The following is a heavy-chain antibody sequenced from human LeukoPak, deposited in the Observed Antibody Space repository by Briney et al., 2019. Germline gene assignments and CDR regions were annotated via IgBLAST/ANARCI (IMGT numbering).Heavy chain of an antibody. CDR2: ISSSSSYI. D-gene: IGHD6-6*01. CDR3: ARARYSSSSKYFDY. J-gene: IGHJ4*02. CDR1: GFTFSNYV. Sequence: GGSLRLSCAASGFTFSNYVMAWVRQAPGKGLEWVSSISSSSSYIYYADSVKGRFTISRDNAKNSLYLQMNSLRAEDTAVYYCARARYSSSSKYFDYWGQGTLVTVSS. V-gene: IGHV3-21*01.